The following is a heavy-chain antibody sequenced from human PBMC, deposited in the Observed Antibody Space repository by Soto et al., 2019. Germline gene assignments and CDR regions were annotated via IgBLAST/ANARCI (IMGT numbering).Heavy chain of an antibody. CDR1: GFTFSSYW. CDR2: INSDVSST. V-gene: IGHV3-74*01. J-gene: IGHJ6*02. D-gene: IGHD4-4*01. CDR3: AREFTTAIYYYYGMDV. Sequence: GGSLRLSCAASGFTFSSYWMHWVRQAPGKGLVWVSRINSDVSSTSYADSVKGRFTISRDNAKITLYLQMNSLRAEDMAVYYCAREFTTAIYYYYGMDVWGQGTTVTVSS.